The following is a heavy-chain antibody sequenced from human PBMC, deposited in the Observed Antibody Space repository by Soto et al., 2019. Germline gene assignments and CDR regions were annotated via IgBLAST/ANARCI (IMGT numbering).Heavy chain of an antibody. CDR3: AKDITIFGDPIGDFDY. CDR2: ISGSGGST. Sequence: GGSLRLSCAASGFTFSSYAMSWVRQAPGKGLEWVSAISGSGGSTYYADSVKGRFTISRDNSKNTLYLQMNSLRAEDTAVYYCAKDITIFGDPIGDFDYWGQGTLVTVSS. CDR1: GFTFSSYA. J-gene: IGHJ4*02. D-gene: IGHD3-3*01. V-gene: IGHV3-23*01.